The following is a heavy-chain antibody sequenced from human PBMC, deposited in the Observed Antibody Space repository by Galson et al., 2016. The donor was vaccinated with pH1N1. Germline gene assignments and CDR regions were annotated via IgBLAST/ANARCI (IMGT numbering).Heavy chain of an antibody. CDR3: ARHPTSGFPGIEVAARRRPFDI. CDR2: IGHSGRS. J-gene: IGHJ3*02. Sequence: ETLSLTCALYGGSFSGHYWSWIRQSPGKGLEWIGEIGHSGRSDYNPSLEGRVTVSIDTSMNQFSLNLMSVAAADTAVYYCARHPTSGFPGIEVAARRRPFDIWGPGTMVIVSS. D-gene: IGHD6-19*01. CDR1: GGSFSGHY. V-gene: IGHV4-34*01.